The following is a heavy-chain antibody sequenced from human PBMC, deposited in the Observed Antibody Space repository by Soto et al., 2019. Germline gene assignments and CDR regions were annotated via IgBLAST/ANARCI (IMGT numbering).Heavy chain of an antibody. J-gene: IGHJ4*02. CDR3: ATLKRGPYCLDC. CDR1: GYRYTSYW. CDR2: IHPGDSDT. D-gene: IGHD2-21*01. Sequence: EVQLVQSGAEVKKPGDSLKISCEASGYRYTSYWIGWVRQMTGKGLEWMGVIHPGDSDTRYSPSFQGQVTISVDKSSSTTYLQWSSLKASDTAIYYCATLKRGPYCLDCWGQGTRVTVSA. V-gene: IGHV5-51*01.